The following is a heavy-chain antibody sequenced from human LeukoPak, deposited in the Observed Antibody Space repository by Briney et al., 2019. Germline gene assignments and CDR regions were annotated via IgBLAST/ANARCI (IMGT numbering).Heavy chain of an antibody. CDR2: IKSDGSST. Sequence: PGGSLRLSCAASGFTFSNYWMHWVRQAPGKGPVWVSRIKSDGSSTRFADSVQGRFTISRDNGKNTLYLQMNSLRAEDTAVYYCARGGDSSNWYPGYFDYWGQGALVTVFS. V-gene: IGHV3-74*01. CDR1: GFTFSNYW. J-gene: IGHJ4*02. D-gene: IGHD6-13*01. CDR3: ARGGDSSNWYPGYFDY.